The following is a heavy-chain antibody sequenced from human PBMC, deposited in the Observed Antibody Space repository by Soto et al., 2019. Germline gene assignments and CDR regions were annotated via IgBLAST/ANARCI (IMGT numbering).Heavy chain of an antibody. CDR3: TTRSVERY. CDR1: GFTISGAW. Sequence: EVQLVESGGGLVKPGGSLRLSCAASGFTISGAWMNWVRQAPGKGLEWVGRIKTKTQGETTDYAAPVKGRVTISSDDSENTLSLHMNSLKIEDTAVYYSTTRSVERYWGQGTLVTVSS. V-gene: IGHV3-15*07. CDR2: IKTKTQGETT. J-gene: IGHJ4*02. D-gene: IGHD1-26*01.